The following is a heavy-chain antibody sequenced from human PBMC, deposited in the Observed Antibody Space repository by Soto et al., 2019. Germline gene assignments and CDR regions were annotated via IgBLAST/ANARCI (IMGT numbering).Heavy chain of an antibody. J-gene: IGHJ3*02. Sequence: GGSMRLSCAASGFTFSSYWMSWVRQAPGKGLEWVANIKQDGSEKYYVDSVKGRFTISRDNAKNSLYLQMNSLRAEDTAVYYCAREAIFGVAYDAFDIWGQGTMVTVSS. CDR2: IKQDGSEK. V-gene: IGHV3-7*01. CDR1: GFTFSSYW. D-gene: IGHD3-3*01. CDR3: AREAIFGVAYDAFDI.